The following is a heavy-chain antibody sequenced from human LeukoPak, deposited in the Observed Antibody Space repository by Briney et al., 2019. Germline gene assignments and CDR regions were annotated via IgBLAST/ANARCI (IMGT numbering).Heavy chain of an antibody. CDR1: GFTFSSYA. D-gene: IGHD2-2*01. Sequence: PGGSLRLSCAASGFTFSSYAMSWVRQAPGKGLEWASAISGSGGSTYYADSVKGRFTISRDNSKNTLYLQMNSLRAEDTAVHYCAKGSCSSTSCYPYYYYGMDVWGQGTTVTVSS. J-gene: IGHJ6*02. V-gene: IGHV3-23*01. CDR2: ISGSGGST. CDR3: AKGSCSSTSCYPYYYYGMDV.